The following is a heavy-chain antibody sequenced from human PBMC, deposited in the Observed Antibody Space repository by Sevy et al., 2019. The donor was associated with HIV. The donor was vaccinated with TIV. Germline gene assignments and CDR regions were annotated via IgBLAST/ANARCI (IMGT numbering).Heavy chain of an antibody. CDR3: ARDGGSCHTAHSYDYYCGLDV. D-gene: IGHD2-15*01. CDR2: INWNSGII. Sequence: GGSLRLSCVASGFTFGDHAMHWVRQAPGKGLEWVSGINWNSGIIAYADSVKSRFTISRDNVKNSLYLQMTSLRSDDTAWYYCARDGGSCHTAHSYDYYCGLDVWGQGTTVTVSS. V-gene: IGHV3-9*01. J-gene: IGHJ6*02. CDR1: GFTFGDHA.